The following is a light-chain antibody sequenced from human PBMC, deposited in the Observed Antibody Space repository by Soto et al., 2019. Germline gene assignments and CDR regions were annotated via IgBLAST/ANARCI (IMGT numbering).Light chain of an antibody. Sequence: DIQMTQSPSSLSASVGDRVTITCQASQDITNYLNWYQQKKGKAPKLLIYDASNLETGVPSMCSGRGSGTTFAFTISSLQPDDIGTFFCQQHDNLPYTFGQGTQVEIK. CDR2: DAS. V-gene: IGKV1-33*01. CDR1: QDITNY. CDR3: QQHDNLPYT. J-gene: IGKJ2*01.